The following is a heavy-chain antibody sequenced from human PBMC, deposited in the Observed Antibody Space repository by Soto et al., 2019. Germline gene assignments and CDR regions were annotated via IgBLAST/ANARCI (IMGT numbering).Heavy chain of an antibody. CDR2: ISSNGGST. CDR1: GFTFSTYG. D-gene: IGHD3-22*01. V-gene: IGHV3-64*01. Sequence: GGSLRLSCAASGFTFSTYGMHWVRQAPGKGLEYVSAISSNGGSTYYANSVKGRFTISRDNSKNTLYLQMGSLRVEDTAVYYCVKGEYYYDSSGYYPFGYWGQGTLVTVSS. J-gene: IGHJ4*02. CDR3: VKGEYYYDSSGYYPFGY.